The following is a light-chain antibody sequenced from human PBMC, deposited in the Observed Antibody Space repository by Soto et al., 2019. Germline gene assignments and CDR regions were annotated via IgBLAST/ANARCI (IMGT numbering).Light chain of an antibody. CDR3: QQYYDPPWT. V-gene: IGKV4-1*01. CDR1: QSVLSRSNNKNC. CDR2: WAS. Sequence: DIVMTQSPESLAVSLGERATINCKSSQSVLSRSNNKNCLAWYQQKSGQPPKLLIYWASARESGVPDRFSGSGSETDFTLTISSLQAEDVAEYYCQQYYDPPWTFGQGTKVEIK. J-gene: IGKJ1*01.